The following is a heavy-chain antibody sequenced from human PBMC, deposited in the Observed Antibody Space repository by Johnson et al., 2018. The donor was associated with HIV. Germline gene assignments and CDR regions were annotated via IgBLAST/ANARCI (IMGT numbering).Heavy chain of an antibody. V-gene: IGHV3-23*04. D-gene: IGHD3-16*01. J-gene: IGHJ3*01. CDR1: GFTFSSYV. CDR2: LTGSGDTT. Sequence: VQLVESGGGLVKTGGSLRLSCAASGFTFSSYVMNWVRQAPGKGLEWVSTLTGSGDTTYYADSVKGRFTISRDNSKNTLHLQMNGLRAEDTAVYYCVRRANVGTSVWGDFDLWGQGTMATGSS. CDR3: VRRANVGTSVWGDFDL.